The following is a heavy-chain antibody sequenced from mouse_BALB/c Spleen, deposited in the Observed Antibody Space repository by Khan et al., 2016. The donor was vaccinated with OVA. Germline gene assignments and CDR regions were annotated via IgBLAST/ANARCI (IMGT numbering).Heavy chain of an antibody. CDR3: AKLRVFYFDS. CDR2: IWGDGST. V-gene: IGHV2-3*01. Sequence: QVQLKQSGPGLVAPSQSLSITCTVSGFSLTSDGVRWVRQPPGKGLEWLGVIWGDGSTHYHSALRSRLSIRKDNSKSQVFLKLDSLQTDDTATYYCAKLRVFYFDSWGQGTTLTVSS. CDR1: GFSLTSDG. J-gene: IGHJ2*01.